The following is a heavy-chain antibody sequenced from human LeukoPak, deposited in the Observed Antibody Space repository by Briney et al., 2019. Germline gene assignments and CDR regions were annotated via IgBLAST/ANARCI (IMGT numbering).Heavy chain of an antibody. CDR3: AKEGFGSGEAY. Sequence: GGSLRLSCAASGFTFSSYGMHWVRQAPGKGLEWVAYIQYDGSNEQYADSVKGRFSISRDSSKNILYLQMNSLRAEDTAVYYCAKEGFGSGEAYWGQGTLVTVSS. D-gene: IGHD3-10*01. CDR2: IQYDGSNE. J-gene: IGHJ4*02. CDR1: GFTFSSYG. V-gene: IGHV3-30*02.